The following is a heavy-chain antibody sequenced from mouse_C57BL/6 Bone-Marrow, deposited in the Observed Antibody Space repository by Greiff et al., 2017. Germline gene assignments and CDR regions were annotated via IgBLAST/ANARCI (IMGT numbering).Heavy chain of an antibody. J-gene: IGHJ2*01. V-gene: IGHV1-74*01. CDR2: IHPSDSDA. CDR3: AMGGFFDY. CDR1: GYTFTSYW. Sequence: QVQLQQPGAELVKPGASVKVSCKASGYTFTSYWMHWVKQRPGQGLEWIGRIHPSDSDANYNPMFKGKATLTVDKSSSTAYMQLRSRTSEDAAVYYCAMGGFFDYGGKGTTLTVSS.